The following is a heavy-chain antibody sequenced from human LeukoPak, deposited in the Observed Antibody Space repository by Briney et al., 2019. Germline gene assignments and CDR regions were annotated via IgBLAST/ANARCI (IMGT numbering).Heavy chain of an antibody. CDR1: RFTFSSYW. D-gene: IGHD6-19*01. CDR2: IISDGSST. CDR3: AREDVDITVATSGAFDI. V-gene: IGHV3-74*01. Sequence: PGGSLRLSCAASRFTFSSYWMHWVRQAPGKGLVWVSRIISDGSSTSYADSVKGRFTTSRDNAKNTLYLQMNSLRAEDTAVYYCAREDVDITVATSGAFDIWGQGTMVTVSS. J-gene: IGHJ3*02.